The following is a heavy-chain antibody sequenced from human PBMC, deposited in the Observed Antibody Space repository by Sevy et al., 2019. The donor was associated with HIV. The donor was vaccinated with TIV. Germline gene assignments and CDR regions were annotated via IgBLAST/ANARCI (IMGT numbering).Heavy chain of an antibody. CDR3: AKDAYYYDGSGYSMSQWYYGMDV. CDR2: ISGSGGDT. V-gene: IGHV3-23*01. Sequence: GGSLRLSCAASGFTFSTYAMSWVRQAPGKGLEWVSVISGSGGDTYYAESVKGRFTISRDNSKNTLYLQMNSLRAEDMGVYYCAKDAYYYDGSGYSMSQWYYGMDVWGQGTTVTVSS. CDR1: GFTFSTYA. D-gene: IGHD3-22*01. J-gene: IGHJ6*02.